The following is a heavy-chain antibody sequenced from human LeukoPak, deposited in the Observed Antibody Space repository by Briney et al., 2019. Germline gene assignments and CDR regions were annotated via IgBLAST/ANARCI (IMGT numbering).Heavy chain of an antibody. Sequence: ASVKVSCKVSGYTLTELSMHWVRQAPGKGLGWMGGFDPEDGETIYAQKFQGRVTMTEDTSTDTAYMELSSLRSEDTAVYYCATGIVAGYYYGMDVWGKGTTVTVSS. J-gene: IGHJ6*04. CDR1: GYTLTELS. V-gene: IGHV1-24*01. D-gene: IGHD6-25*01. CDR3: ATGIVAGYYYGMDV. CDR2: FDPEDGET.